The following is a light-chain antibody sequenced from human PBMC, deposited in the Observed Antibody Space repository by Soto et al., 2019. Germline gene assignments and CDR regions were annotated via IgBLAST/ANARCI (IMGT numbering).Light chain of an antibody. J-gene: IGLJ2*01. CDR1: SSNVGNNY. CDR2: DNN. Sequence: QSVLTQPPSVSAAPGQKVTISCSGSSSNVGNNYVSWYQQLPGTAPKLLIYDNNKRPSGIPDRFSGYKSATSATLDITALQTVDEADYYCGAWDSSLMGVVFGGGTKVTV. V-gene: IGLV1-51*01. CDR3: GAWDSSLMGVV.